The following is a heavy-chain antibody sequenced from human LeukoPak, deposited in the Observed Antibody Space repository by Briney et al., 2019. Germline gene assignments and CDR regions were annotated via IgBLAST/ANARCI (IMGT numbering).Heavy chain of an antibody. CDR2: IYYSGST. D-gene: IGHD2-2*01. J-gene: IGHJ6*03. Sequence: SETLSLTCTVSGGSISSCSYYWGWIRQPPGKGLEWIGSIYYSGSTYYNPSLKSRVTISVDTSKNQFSLMLSSVTAADTAVYYCARVPAARGYYYYYYMDVWGKGTTVTVSS. V-gene: IGHV4-39*01. CDR3: ARVPAARGYYYYYYMDV. CDR1: GGSISSCSYY.